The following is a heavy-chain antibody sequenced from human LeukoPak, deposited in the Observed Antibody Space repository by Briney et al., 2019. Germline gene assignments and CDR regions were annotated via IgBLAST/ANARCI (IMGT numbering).Heavy chain of an antibody. D-gene: IGHD1-26*01. J-gene: IGHJ5*02. Sequence: KPSETLSLTCTVSGVSISSSNSYWGWIRQPPGKGLEWIGNNYYSDITYYNPSLKSRVTISVDTSKNQFSLKLTSVTAADTAIYYCANLVEWEPRINWFDPWGQGILVTVSS. CDR2: NYYSDIT. CDR1: GVSISSSNSY. CDR3: ANLVEWEPRINWFDP. V-gene: IGHV4-39*01.